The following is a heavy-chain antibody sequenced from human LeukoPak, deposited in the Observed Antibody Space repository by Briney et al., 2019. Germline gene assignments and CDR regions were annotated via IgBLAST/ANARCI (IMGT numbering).Heavy chain of an antibody. CDR2: IYWDDDK. J-gene: IGHJ5*02. D-gene: IGHD1-14*01. V-gene: IGHV2-5*02. CDR3: AHRTITANWLDP. Sequence: SGPTLVKPTQTLTLTCTFSGFSLSTSGVGVGWVRQPPGKALEWLALIYWDDDKLYSPSLKSRLTVTKDTSKNQVVLTMTDMDPVDTATYYCAHRTITANWLDPWGQGILVTVSS. CDR1: GFSLSTSGVG.